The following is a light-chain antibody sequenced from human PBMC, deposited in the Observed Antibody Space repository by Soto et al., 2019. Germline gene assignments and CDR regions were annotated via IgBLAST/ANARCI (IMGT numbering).Light chain of an antibody. V-gene: IGKV3-20*01. CDR3: QLYGNSPL. CDR1: QTISSNY. J-gene: IGKJ3*01. Sequence: EIILTQSPGTLSLSPGESATLSCRASQTISSNYLSWYQQRPGQAPKLLIYATSTRSTDIPDRCSCSGSWTDFTLTISGLHPEDFAMYYCQLYGNSPLFGPGTKVHLK. CDR2: ATS.